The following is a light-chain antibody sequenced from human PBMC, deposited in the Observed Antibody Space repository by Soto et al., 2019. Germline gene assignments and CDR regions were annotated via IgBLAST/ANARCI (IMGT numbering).Light chain of an antibody. CDR3: QQLNGYPPYT. Sequence: DIQLTQSPSFLSASVGDRVTITCRASQGISSYLAWYQQKPGKAPKLLIYAASTLQSGVPSRFSGSGSGTDFSLPISSLQPEDFATYYCQQLNGYPPYTFGQGTKLEIK. CDR2: AAS. J-gene: IGKJ2*01. V-gene: IGKV1-9*01. CDR1: QGISSY.